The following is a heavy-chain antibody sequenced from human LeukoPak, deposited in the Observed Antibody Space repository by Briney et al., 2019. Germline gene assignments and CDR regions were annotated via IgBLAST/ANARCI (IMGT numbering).Heavy chain of an antibody. D-gene: IGHD3-22*01. CDR1: GYTFTSYG. J-gene: IGHJ4*02. CDR3: ARAVPGYYYDSSGYKLDY. CDR2: ISAYNSNT. V-gene: IGHV1-18*01. Sequence: ASVKVSCKASGYTFTSYGISWVRQAPGQGLEWMGWISAYNSNTNYAQKLQGRVTMTTDTSTSTAYMELRSLRSDDTAVYYCARAVPGYYYDSSGYKLDYWGQGTLVTVSS.